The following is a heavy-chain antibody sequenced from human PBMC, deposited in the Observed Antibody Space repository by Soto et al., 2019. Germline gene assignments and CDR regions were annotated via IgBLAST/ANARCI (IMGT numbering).Heavy chain of an antibody. Sequence: GGSLRLSCAASGFIFSHYYMIWIRQAPGRGLEWDSYITESCTYTKYADSVKGRFTISRDSARDSLFLQMNSLRADDTALYYCARVARGSGSYAAFVYLDSWGPGTLFAVSS. D-gene: IGHD3-10*01. CDR1: GFIFSHYY. CDR3: ARVARGSGSYAAFVYLDS. J-gene: IGHJ4*02. CDR2: ITESCTYT. V-gene: IGHV3-11*05.